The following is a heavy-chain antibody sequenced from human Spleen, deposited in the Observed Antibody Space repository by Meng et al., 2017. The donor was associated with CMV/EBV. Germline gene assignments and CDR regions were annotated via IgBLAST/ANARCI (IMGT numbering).Heavy chain of an antibody. CDR2: INPNSGGT. V-gene: IGHV1-2*02. CDR1: GFTFSSYG. D-gene: IGHD2-21*01. J-gene: IGHJ5*02. Sequence: GESLKISCAASGFTFSSYGMHWVRQAPGQGLEWMGWINPNSGGTNYAQKFQGRVTMTRDTSISTAYMELSRLRSDDTAVYYCARVHGFNSPTSWFDPWGQGALVTVSS. CDR3: ARVHGFNSPTSWFDP.